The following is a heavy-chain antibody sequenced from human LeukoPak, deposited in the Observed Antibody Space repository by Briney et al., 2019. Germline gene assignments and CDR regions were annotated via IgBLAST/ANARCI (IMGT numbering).Heavy chain of an antibody. Sequence: SETLSLTCTVSGGSIIGYYWNWLRQPPGKGLDWFGYIYHSGSTNYNPSLKSRVTISVDTSKTQISLKLRAVTAADTAVYYCARSRVWSDYWGYFDYWGQGTLVTVSS. CDR1: GGSIIGYY. D-gene: IGHD3-3*01. V-gene: IGHV4-59*01. CDR2: IYHSGST. CDR3: ARSRVWSDYWGYFDY. J-gene: IGHJ4*02.